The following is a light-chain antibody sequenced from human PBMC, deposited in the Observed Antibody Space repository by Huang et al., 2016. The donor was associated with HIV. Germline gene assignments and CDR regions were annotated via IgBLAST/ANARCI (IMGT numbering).Light chain of an antibody. V-gene: IGKV1-39*01. Sequence: DIQMTQSPSSLSASVGDRVTITCRASQSISTYVNWYQQKPGKSPKVLIYAASSLQRGVPSRFSGSGSGTYFTLTISSLQPEDSATYFCQQSHSTPYTFGQGTKLQ. J-gene: IGKJ2*01. CDR3: QQSHSTPYT. CDR1: QSISTY. CDR2: AAS.